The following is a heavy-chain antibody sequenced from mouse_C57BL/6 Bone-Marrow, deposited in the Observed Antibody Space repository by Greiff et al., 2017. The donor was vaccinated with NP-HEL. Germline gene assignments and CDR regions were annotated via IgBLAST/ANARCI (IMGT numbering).Heavy chain of an antibody. CDR3: AREGYYDKGYFDV. CDR2: IYPRSGNT. D-gene: IGHD2-3*01. Sequence: VQLQQSGAELARPGASVKLSCKASGYTFTSYGISWVKQRTGQGLEWIGEIYPRSGNTYYNEKFKGKATLTADKSSSTAYMELRSLTSEDSAVYFCAREGYYDKGYFDVWGTGTTVTVSS. CDR1: GYTFTSYG. V-gene: IGHV1-81*01. J-gene: IGHJ1*03.